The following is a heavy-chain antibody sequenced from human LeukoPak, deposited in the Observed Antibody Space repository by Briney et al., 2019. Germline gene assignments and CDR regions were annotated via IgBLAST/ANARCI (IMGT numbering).Heavy chain of an antibody. Sequence: SETLSLTCAVYGGSFSGYYWSWIRQPAGKGLEWIGRIYTSGSTNYNPSLKSRVTISVDTSKNQFSLRLTSMTAADTAVYYCARDVAGNTFDYWGQGTLVTVSS. CDR3: ARDVAGNTFDY. V-gene: IGHV4-4*07. CDR1: GGSFSGYY. CDR2: IYTSGST. J-gene: IGHJ4*02. D-gene: IGHD5-12*01.